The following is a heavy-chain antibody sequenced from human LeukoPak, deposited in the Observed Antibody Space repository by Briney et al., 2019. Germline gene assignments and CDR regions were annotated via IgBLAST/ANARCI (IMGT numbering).Heavy chain of an antibody. V-gene: IGHV3-23*01. CDR1: GFTVSSNY. J-gene: IGHJ4*02. CDR2: ISGSGGST. Sequence: GGSLRLSCAASGFTVSSNYMSWVRQAPGKGLEWVSAISGSGGSTYYADSVKGRFTISRDNSKNTLYLQMNSLRAEDTAVFYCAKAAVSYCSSTSCFFDYWGQGTLVTVSS. CDR3: AKAAVSYCSSTSCFFDY. D-gene: IGHD2-2*01.